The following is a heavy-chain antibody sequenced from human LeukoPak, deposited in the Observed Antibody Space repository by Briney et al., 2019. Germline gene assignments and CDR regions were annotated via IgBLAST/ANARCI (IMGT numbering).Heavy chain of an antibody. CDR1: GFTFSTYA. V-gene: IGHV3-23*01. CDR3: ARSGTEDGYNIYFDH. J-gene: IGHJ4*02. D-gene: IGHD5-24*01. CDR2: ISGSGSGT. Sequence: GGSLRLSCATSGFTFSTYAMSWVRQAPGKGLEWVSLISGSGSGTHYADSVKGRFTISRDNSKNMLYLHMNTLRADDTAVYYCARSGTEDGYNIYFDHWAREHWSPSPQ.